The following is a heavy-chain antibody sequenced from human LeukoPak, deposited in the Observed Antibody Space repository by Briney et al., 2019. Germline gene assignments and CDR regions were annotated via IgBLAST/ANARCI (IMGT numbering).Heavy chain of an antibody. CDR3: AREGYYVKMDY. D-gene: IGHD3-10*02. CDR2: ISSRGGTT. V-gene: IGHV3-48*03. J-gene: IGHJ4*02. Sequence: GGSLRLSCAASGFMFSSYEMNWVRQAPGKGLEWVSYISSRGGTTHYADSVKGRFTISRDNAKNSLYLQMNSLGAEDTAVYYCAREGYYVKMDYWGQGTLVTVSS. CDR1: GFMFSSYE.